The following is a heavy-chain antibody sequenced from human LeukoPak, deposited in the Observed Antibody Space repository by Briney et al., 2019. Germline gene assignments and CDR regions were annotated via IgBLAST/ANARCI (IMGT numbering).Heavy chain of an antibody. CDR2: ISSSSSYI. CDR1: GFTFSSYS. D-gene: IGHD3-22*01. CDR3: ARAGTYYYDSSGYYDAFDI. V-gene: IGHV3-21*01. J-gene: IGHJ3*02. Sequence: GSLRLSCAASGFTFSSYSMNWVRQAPGKGLEWVSSISSSSSYIYYADSVKGRFTISRDNAKNSLYLQMNSLRAEDTAVYYCARAGTYYYDSSGYYDAFDIWGQGTMVTVSS.